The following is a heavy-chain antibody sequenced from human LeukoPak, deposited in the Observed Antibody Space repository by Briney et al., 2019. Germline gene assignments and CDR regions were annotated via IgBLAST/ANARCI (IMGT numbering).Heavy chain of an antibody. J-gene: IGHJ4*02. Sequence: PGGSLRLSCAASGFTFSNYAMNWIRQAPGKGLEWVSYISTTSRTIYYPDSVKGRFTISRDNAKNALYLQMDSLRDEDSAVYFCARVKTRSGAYPTFDHWGLGTLVTVSS. CDR1: GFTFSNYA. CDR3: ARVKTRSGAYPTFDH. CDR2: ISTTSRTI. V-gene: IGHV3-48*02. D-gene: IGHD3-3*01.